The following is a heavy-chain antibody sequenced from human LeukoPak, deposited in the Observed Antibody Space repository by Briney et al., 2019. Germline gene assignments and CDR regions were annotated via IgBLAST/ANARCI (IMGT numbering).Heavy chain of an antibody. J-gene: IGHJ4*02. Sequence: GASVKVFCKASGGTFSSYAISWVRQAPGQGLEWMGGIIPIFGTANYAQKFQGRVTITADKSTSTAYMELSSLRSEDTAVYYCARGSVTTFLGYFDYWGQGTLVTVSS. V-gene: IGHV1-69*06. D-gene: IGHD4-17*01. CDR3: ARGSVTTFLGYFDY. CDR2: IIPIFGTA. CDR1: GGTFSSYA.